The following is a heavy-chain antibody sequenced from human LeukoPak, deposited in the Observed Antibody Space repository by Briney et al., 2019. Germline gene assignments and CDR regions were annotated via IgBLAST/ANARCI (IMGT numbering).Heavy chain of an antibody. D-gene: IGHD6-19*01. J-gene: IGHJ4*02. CDR2: IYTSGST. V-gene: IGHV4-61*02. CDR1: GGSISSGSYY. CDR3: ARDQWLVGFDY. Sequence: SETLSLTCTVSGGSISSGSYYWSWIRQPAGKGLEWIGRIYTSGSTNYNPSLKSRVTIPVDTSKDQFSLKLSSVTAADTAVYYCARDQWLVGFDYWGQGTLVTVSS.